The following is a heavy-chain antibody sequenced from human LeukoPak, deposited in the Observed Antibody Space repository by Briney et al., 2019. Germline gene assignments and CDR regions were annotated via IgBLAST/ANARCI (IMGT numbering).Heavy chain of an antibody. CDR3: AKGKDVVPAAILDY. D-gene: IGHD2-2*01. Sequence: GGSLRLSCPASGFTFSSYAMSWVRQAPGKGLEWVSAISGSGGSTYYADSVKGRFTISRDNSKNTLYLQMNSLRAEDTAVYYCAKGKDVVPAAILDYWGQGTLVTVSS. V-gene: IGHV3-23*01. CDR2: ISGSGGST. J-gene: IGHJ4*02. CDR1: GFTFSSYA.